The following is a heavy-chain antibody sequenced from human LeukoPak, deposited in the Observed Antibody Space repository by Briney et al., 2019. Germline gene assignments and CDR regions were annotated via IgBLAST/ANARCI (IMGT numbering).Heavy chain of an antibody. D-gene: IGHD3-22*01. CDR3: AREIGRYDSSGYYWSWFDP. Sequence: GGSLRLSCAASGFTFSSYWMSWVRQAPGKGLEWVANIKQDGSEKYYVDSVKGRFTISRDNAKNSLYLQMNSLRAEDTAVYYCAREIGRYDSSGYYWSWFDPWGQGTLVSVS. CDR1: GFTFSSYW. V-gene: IGHV3-7*01. J-gene: IGHJ5*02. CDR2: IKQDGSEK.